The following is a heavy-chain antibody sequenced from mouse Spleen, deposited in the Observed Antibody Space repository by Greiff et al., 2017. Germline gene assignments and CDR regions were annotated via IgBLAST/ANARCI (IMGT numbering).Heavy chain of an antibody. CDR1: GYTFTDYY. CDR3: ARKRDLDRYDGNYYAMDY. J-gene: IGHJ4*01. V-gene: IGHV1-26*01. Sequence: EVQLQQSGPELVKPGASVKISCKASGYTFTDYYMNWVKQSHGKSLEWIGDINPNNGGTSYNQKFKGKATLTVDKSSSTAYMELRSLTSEDSAVYYCARKRDLDRYDGNYYAMDYWGQGTSVTVSS. CDR2: INPNNGGT. D-gene: IGHD2-14*01.